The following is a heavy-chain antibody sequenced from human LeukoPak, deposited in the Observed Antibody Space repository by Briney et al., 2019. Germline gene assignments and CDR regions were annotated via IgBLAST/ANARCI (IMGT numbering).Heavy chain of an antibody. Sequence: GGSLRLSCSASGFTFSSYGMHWVRQAPGKGLEWVAVISYDGSNKYYADSVKGRFTISRDNSNNTLYLQMNSLRAEDTAVYYCAKDCSGGSCNYPYPDYWGQGTLVTVSS. CDR3: AKDCSGGSCNYPYPDY. CDR2: ISYDGSNK. CDR1: GFTFSSYG. J-gene: IGHJ4*02. D-gene: IGHD2-15*01. V-gene: IGHV3-30*18.